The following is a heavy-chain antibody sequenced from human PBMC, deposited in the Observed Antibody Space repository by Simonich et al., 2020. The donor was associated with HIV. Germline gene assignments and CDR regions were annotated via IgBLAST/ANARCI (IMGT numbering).Heavy chain of an antibody. CDR2: IHWKYYN. V-gene: IGHV2-5*01. CDR1: GFSLSTSGVG. D-gene: IGHD3-22*01. CDR3: AHLYDSSGYYYVFFQH. J-gene: IGHJ1*01. Sequence: ITLRESGPPLVKPTQTLTLTCTFSGFSLSTSGVGVGWNRQPPGKALVWLALIHWKYYNSYSTTLKSRLTITKDTSKNQVVLTMTNMDPVDTATYYCAHLYDSSGYYYVFFQHWGQGTLVTVSS.